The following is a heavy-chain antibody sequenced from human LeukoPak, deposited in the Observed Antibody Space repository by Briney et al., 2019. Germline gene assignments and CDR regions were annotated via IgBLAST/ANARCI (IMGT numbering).Heavy chain of an antibody. D-gene: IGHD1-1*01. CDR3: ARDRGTAETFDI. CDR2: IKQDGSEK. CDR1: GFTVNNYW. J-gene: IGHJ3*02. V-gene: IGHV3-7*01. Sequence: PGGSLRLSCAASGFTVNNYWMTWVRQAPGKGLEWVASIKQDGSEKYFVDSVKGRFTISRDNAKNSLYLQMSSLAAEDTAVYYCARDRGTAETFDIWGQGTLVTVSS.